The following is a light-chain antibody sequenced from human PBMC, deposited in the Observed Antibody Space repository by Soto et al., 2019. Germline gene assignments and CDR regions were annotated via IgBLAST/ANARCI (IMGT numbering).Light chain of an antibody. CDR3: QQYNNWPPYT. CDR1: QNNENY. Sequence: DIVMTQSPDSLAVSLGERATINCKSSQNNENYLAWYQQKAGHPPKLPIDWASTRASGVPDRFSGSGSGTEFTLTISSLQSEDFAVYYCQQYNNWPPYTFGQGTKVDIK. J-gene: IGKJ2*01. CDR2: WAS. V-gene: IGKV4-1*01.